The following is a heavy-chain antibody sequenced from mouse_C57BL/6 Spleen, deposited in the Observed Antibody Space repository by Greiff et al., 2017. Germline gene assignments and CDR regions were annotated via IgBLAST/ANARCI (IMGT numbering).Heavy chain of an antibody. CDR1: GYTFTSYW. CDR2: IDPSDSYT. J-gene: IGHJ1*03. V-gene: IGHV1-69*01. CDR3: ASLRYFAV. Sequence: QVQLQQPGAELVMPGASVKLSCTASGYTFTSYWMHWVKQRPGQGLEWIGEIDPSDSYTNYNQKFKGKSTLTVDKSSSTAYMQLRSLTSEDSAVYYCASLRYFAVWGTGTTVTVSS.